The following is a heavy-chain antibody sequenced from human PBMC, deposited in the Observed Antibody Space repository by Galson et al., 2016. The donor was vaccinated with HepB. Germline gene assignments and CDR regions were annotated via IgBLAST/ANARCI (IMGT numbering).Heavy chain of an antibody. Sequence: SETLSLTCGVFGGSFNAYYWSWIRQPPGKGLEWIGEINHGGSTKYNPSLKSQLTISVDTSKNQFSLKLTSMTAADTAVYFCAGVVVAATNWFDPWGQGTLVTVSS. J-gene: IGHJ5*02. D-gene: IGHD2-15*01. CDR1: GGSFNAYY. CDR3: AGVVVAATNWFDP. CDR2: INHGGST. V-gene: IGHV4-34*01.